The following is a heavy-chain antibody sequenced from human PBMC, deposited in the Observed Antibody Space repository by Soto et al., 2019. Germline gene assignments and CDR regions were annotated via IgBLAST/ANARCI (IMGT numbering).Heavy chain of an antibody. CDR1: GYKFASYW. CDR3: AKMNNSPPDWLDP. V-gene: IGHV5-51*07. CDR2: INPIDSET. J-gene: IGHJ5*02. Sequence: GHSLKLSGKGSGYKFASYWIGWVHQLPGKGLEWMGIINPIDSETRYSPSFRGQVTFSVDKSTNTAYLQWSSLRASDTAIYYCAKMNNSPPDWLDPCGQGTMVTVSS. D-gene: IGHD2-21*01.